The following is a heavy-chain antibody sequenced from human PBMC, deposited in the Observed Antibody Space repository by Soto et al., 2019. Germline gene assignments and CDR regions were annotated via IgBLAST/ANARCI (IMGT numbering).Heavy chain of an antibody. CDR3: ARGGGYDSFDY. D-gene: IGHD5-12*01. J-gene: IGHJ4*02. V-gene: IGHV4-30-2*06. CDR2: ISHLEST. CDR1: GASLSYGGFS. Sequence: ASETLSLTCTVSGASLSYGGFSWSWIRQSPGKGLEWIGYISHLESTYFHPSFKSRLTMSIDRTRNQFSLKLSSVTAADMAVYYCARGGGYDSFDYWGQGVLVTVSS.